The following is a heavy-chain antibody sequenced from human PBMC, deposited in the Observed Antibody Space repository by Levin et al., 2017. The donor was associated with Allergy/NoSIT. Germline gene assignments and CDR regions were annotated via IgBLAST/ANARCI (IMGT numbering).Heavy chain of an antibody. J-gene: IGHJ5*02. D-gene: IGHD5-12*01. Sequence: GESLKISCAASGFTFTSYEMNWVRQAPGKGLEWISYISSGGGTIDYADSVKGRFTVSRDNAKNSLYLQMHSLRAEDTAIYYCARESGSLYNWFDPWGQGTLVTVSS. CDR3: ARESGSLYNWFDP. CDR1: GFTFTSYE. V-gene: IGHV3-48*03. CDR2: ISSGGGTI.